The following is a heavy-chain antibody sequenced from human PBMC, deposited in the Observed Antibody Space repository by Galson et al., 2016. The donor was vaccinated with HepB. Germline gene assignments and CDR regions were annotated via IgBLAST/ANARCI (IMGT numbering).Heavy chain of an antibody. J-gene: IGHJ4*02. D-gene: IGHD3-16*01. Sequence: SLRLSCEASGFTLSTYSMNWVRQAPGKGLEWVSSISGDSTYINHADGVKGRVTITRDNAKKSLYLQMNRLSADVTAVYYCTRGGVFQKEDDYWGQGTLVTVSS. CDR3: TRGGVFQKEDDY. CDR2: ISGDSTYI. V-gene: IGHV3-21*01. CDR1: GFTLSTYS.